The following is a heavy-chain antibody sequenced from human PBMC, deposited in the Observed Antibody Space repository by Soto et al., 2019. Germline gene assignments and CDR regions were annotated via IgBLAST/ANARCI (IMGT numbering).Heavy chain of an antibody. V-gene: IGHV3-30-3*01. J-gene: IGHJ3*02. D-gene: IGHD2-2*01. CDR1: GFTFSSYA. CDR2: ISYDGSNK. Sequence: QVQLVESGGGVVQPGRSLRLSCAAAGFTFSSYAMHWVRQAPGKGLEWVAVISYDGSNKYYADSVKGRFTISRDNSKNTLYLQMNSLRAEDTAVYYCNLFQLSRNDAFDIWGQGTMVTVSS. CDR3: NLFQLSRNDAFDI.